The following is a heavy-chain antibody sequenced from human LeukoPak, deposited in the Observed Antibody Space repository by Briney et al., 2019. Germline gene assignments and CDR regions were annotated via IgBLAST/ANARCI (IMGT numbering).Heavy chain of an antibody. CDR1: GGSISSGGYY. D-gene: IGHD3-22*01. Sequence: SETLSLTCTVSGGSISSGGYYWSWIRQHPGKGLEWIGYIYYSGSTYYNPSLKSRVTISVDTSKNQFSLKLSSVTAADTAVYYCARVSKRITMIVVAALGAFDIWGQGTMVTVSS. V-gene: IGHV4-31*03. CDR3: ARVSKRITMIVVAALGAFDI. J-gene: IGHJ3*02. CDR2: IYYSGST.